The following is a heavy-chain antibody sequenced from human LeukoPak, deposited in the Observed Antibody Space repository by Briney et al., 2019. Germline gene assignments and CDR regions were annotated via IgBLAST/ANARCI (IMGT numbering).Heavy chain of an antibody. V-gene: IGHV3-74*01. CDR3: ARDYYDSSGYYLKYFQH. Sequence: PGGSLRLSCAASGFTFSTYWMHWVRQAPGKGLVWVSRLSPDGSSSIYADSVKGRFTVSRDNAKNTLYLQMNSLRAEDTAVYYCARDYYDSSGYYLKYFQHWGQGTLVTVSS. D-gene: IGHD3-22*01. J-gene: IGHJ1*01. CDR2: LSPDGSSS. CDR1: GFTFSTYW.